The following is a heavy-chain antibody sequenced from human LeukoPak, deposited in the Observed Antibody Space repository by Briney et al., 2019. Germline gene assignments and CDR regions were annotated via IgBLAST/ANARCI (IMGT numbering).Heavy chain of an antibody. CDR1: GFTFSDYY. CDR2: ISSSGTTI. Sequence: GWSLRLSCAASGFTFSDYYMSWIRQAPGKGLEWVSYISSSGTTIYYADSVKGRFTISRDNAKNSLHLQMNSLRADDTAVYYCATHKSSGWYVYWGQGTLVTVSS. D-gene: IGHD6-19*01. CDR3: ATHKSSGWYVY. J-gene: IGHJ4*02. V-gene: IGHV3-11*01.